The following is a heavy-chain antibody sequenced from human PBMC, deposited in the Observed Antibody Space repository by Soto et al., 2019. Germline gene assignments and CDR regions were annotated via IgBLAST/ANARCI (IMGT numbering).Heavy chain of an antibody. CDR3: ARGRQPRSGWRRFPYFDY. CDR2: IKQDGSEK. J-gene: IGHJ4*02. D-gene: IGHD6-25*01. Sequence: GGSLRLSCAASGFTFSSYWMSWVRQAPGKGLEWVANIKQDGSEKYYVDSVKGRFTISRDNAKNSLYLQMNSLRAEDTAVYYCARGRQPRSGWRRFPYFDYWGQGTLVTVSS. V-gene: IGHV3-7*01. CDR1: GFTFSSYW.